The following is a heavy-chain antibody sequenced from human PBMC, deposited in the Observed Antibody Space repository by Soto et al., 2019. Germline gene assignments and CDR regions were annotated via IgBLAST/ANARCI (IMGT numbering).Heavy chain of an antibody. D-gene: IGHD6-6*01. J-gene: IGHJ4*02. V-gene: IGHV3-23*01. Sequence: GGSLRLSCADTGFTFSSYAMSWVRQAPGKGLEWVSAISGSGGSTYYADSVKGRFTISRDNSKNTLYLQMSSLRAEDTAVYYCAKDPTISSSSDGFADYWGQGTLVTVSS. CDR3: AKDPTISSSSDGFADY. CDR2: ISGSGGST. CDR1: GFTFSSYA.